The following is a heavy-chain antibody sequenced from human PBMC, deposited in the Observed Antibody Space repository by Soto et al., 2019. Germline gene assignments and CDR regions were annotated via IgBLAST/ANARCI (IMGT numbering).Heavy chain of an antibody. CDR2: ISSNGGST. J-gene: IGHJ4*02. Sequence: GGSLRLSCSASGFTFSSYAMHWVRQAPGKGLEYVSAISSNGGSTYYADSVKGRFTIYRDNSKNTLYLQMRSLRAADPAVYYCGKPTDMVNPDLDSGGQGTRVTSPQ. CDR1: GFTFSSYA. V-gene: IGHV3-64D*06. CDR3: GKPTDMVNPDLDS. D-gene: IGHD5-18*01.